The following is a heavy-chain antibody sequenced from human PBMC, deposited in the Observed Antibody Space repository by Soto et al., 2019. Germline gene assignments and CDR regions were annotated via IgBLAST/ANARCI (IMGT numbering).Heavy chain of an antibody. J-gene: IGHJ4*02. CDR3: ITTYSGTPARPYLDL. D-gene: IGHD1-26*01. CDR2: IYPSDSDT. Sequence: PGESLKISCKGSGYSFTNFWIAWVRQMPGKGLEWMGIIYPSDSDTRYIPSFQGQVTISADKSINTAYLQWSSLKASDSAIYYCITTYSGTPARPYLDLWGQGTPVTVSS. CDR1: GYSFTNFW. V-gene: IGHV5-51*01.